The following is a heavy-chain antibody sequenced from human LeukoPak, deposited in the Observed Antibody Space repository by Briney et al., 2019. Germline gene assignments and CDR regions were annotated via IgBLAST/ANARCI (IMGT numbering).Heavy chain of an antibody. CDR1: GFSFSSSTIY. J-gene: IGHJ4*02. CDR3: ARQRAWCGEWAFEY. CDR2: IKTGDTT. V-gene: IGHV4-39*01. Sequence: SETLSLTCTVSGFSFSSSTIYWVCIRPPPGRGLEWIGSIKTGDTTYYNPSLKSRVTMFVDTSKNQVSLELNSVTAADTAVYYCARQRAWCGEWAFEYWGQGTLVTVSS. D-gene: IGHD3-10*01.